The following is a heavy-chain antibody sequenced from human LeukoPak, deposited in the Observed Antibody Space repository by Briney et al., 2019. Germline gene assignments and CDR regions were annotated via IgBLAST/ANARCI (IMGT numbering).Heavy chain of an antibody. V-gene: IGHV1-69*06. J-gene: IGHJ4*02. Sequence: SVKVSCKASGGTFSSYAISWVRQAPGQGLEWMGGIIPIFGTANYAQKFQGRVTITADKSTSTAYMELSSLRSEDTAVYYCARLVPAARGNFDYWGQGTLVTVSS. CDR3: ARLVPAARGNFDY. D-gene: IGHD2-2*01. CDR2: IIPIFGTA. CDR1: GGTFSSYA.